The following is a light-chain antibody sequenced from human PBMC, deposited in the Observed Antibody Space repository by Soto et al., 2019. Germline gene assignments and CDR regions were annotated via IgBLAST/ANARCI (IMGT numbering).Light chain of an antibody. V-gene: IGKV1-9*01. CDR1: QGITSY. J-gene: IGKJ5*01. CDR2: AAS. CDR3: QQLNSYPIT. Sequence: DIQLTQSPSFLSASVGDRVTITCRASQGITSYVAWYQQKPGKAPKLLIYAASTLQSGVPSRFSGSGSGTEFSLTISSLQPEDFATYYCQQLNSYPITFGQGTRLEIK.